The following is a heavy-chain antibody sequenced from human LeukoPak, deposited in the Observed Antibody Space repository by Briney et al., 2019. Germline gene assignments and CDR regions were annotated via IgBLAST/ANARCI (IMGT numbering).Heavy chain of an antibody. V-gene: IGHV3-74*01. CDR3: ARRGSEAFDI. CDR1: GFTFSSYS. Sequence: AGGSLRLSCAASGFTFSSYSMNWVRQAPGKGLVWVSRINSDGSSTSYADSVRGRFTISRDNAKNTLYLQMNSLRAEDTAVYYCARRGSEAFDIWGQGTMVTVSS. CDR2: INSDGSST. J-gene: IGHJ3*02. D-gene: IGHD3-10*01.